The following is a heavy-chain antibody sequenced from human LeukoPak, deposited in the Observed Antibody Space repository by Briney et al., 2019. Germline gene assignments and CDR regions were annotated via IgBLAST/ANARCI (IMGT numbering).Heavy chain of an antibody. CDR3: ARYMRGYSDY. J-gene: IGHJ4*02. D-gene: IGHD3-22*01. V-gene: IGHV4-39*07. CDR1: GDSISTTSYY. CDR2: IHHSGST. Sequence: SETLSLTCTVSGDSISTTSYYWDWIRQPPGKGLEWIGSIHHSGSTNYNPSLKSRVTISVDTSKNQFSLKLSSVTAADTAVCYCARYMRGYSDYWGQGTLVTVSS.